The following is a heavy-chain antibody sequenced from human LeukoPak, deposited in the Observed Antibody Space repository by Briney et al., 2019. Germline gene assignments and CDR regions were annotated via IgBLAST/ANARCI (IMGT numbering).Heavy chain of an antibody. D-gene: IGHD3-9*01. CDR2: ISSSSSYI. V-gene: IGHV3-21*01. J-gene: IGHJ6*04. Sequence: GGSLRLSCAASGFTFSSYSMNWVRQAPGKGLEWVSSISSSSSYIYYADSVKGRFTTSRDNAKNSLYLQMNSLRAEDTAVYYCARDTYYDILTGPSRLDVWGKGTTVTVSS. CDR3: ARDTYYDILTGPSRLDV. CDR1: GFTFSSYS.